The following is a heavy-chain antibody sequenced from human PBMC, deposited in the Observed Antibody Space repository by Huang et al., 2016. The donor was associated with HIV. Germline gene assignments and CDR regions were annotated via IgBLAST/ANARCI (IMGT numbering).Heavy chain of an antibody. V-gene: IGHV1-18*01. D-gene: IGHD3-10*01. CDR1: GYTFTSYA. Sequence: QIQLVQSGVEVKKPGASVKVSCKVSGYTFTSYAISWVRQAPGQGLEWMGWISAHTGAINYAPKFQNRVTMTTDTSTGTAYMDLRNLRSDDTAVYYCARDKYFGSGTHFFDRWGQGTLVTVSS. CDR2: ISAHTGAI. J-gene: IGHJ4*02. CDR3: ARDKYFGSGTHFFDR.